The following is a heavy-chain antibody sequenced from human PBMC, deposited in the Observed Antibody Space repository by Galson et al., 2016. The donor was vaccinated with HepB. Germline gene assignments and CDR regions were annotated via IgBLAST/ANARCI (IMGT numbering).Heavy chain of an antibody. J-gene: IGHJ3*02. CDR2: IWSDGSSE. V-gene: IGHV3-33*01. CDR3: ARVIGGTLDALDT. D-gene: IGHD2-21*01. CDR1: GIPFSISG. Sequence: SLRLSCAASGIPFSISGMHWVRQAPGKGLEWVAMIWSDGSSEYYADSVKGRFTISRDNSKNTLYLQMNSLRAEDSAVYYCARVIGGTLDALDTWGQGTMVTVSS.